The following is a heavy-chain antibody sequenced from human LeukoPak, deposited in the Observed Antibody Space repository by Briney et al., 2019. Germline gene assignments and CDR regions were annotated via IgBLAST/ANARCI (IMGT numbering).Heavy chain of an antibody. CDR2: ISYNGINK. D-gene: IGHD6-13*01. J-gene: IGHJ4*02. CDR1: GLTFSGYA. CDR3: ARGSGSSWYEDYFDY. V-gene: IGHV3-30*14. Sequence: GGSLRLSCAASGLTFSGYAVHWVRQAPGKGLDWVAVISYNGINKYYADSVKGRFTISRDNSKNTLYLQMGSLRAEDMAVYYCARGSGSSWYEDYFDYWGQGTLVTVSS.